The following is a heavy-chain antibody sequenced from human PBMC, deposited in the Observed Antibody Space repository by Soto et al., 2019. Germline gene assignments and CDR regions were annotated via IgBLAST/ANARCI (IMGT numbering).Heavy chain of an antibody. CDR2: INHSGST. D-gene: IGHD3-3*01. Sequence: SETLSLTCTVYGWSFRGYDWSWIRQPPGKGLEWIGEINHSGSTNYNPSLKSRVTISVDTSKNQFSLKLSSVTAADTAVYYCARSPFWSGYYPYYYGMDVWGQGTTVTVSS. CDR3: ARSPFWSGYYPYYYGMDV. V-gene: IGHV4-34*01. J-gene: IGHJ6*02. CDR1: GWSFRGYD.